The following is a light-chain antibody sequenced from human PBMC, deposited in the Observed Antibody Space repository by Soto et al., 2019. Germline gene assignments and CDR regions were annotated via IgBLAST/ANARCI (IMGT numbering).Light chain of an antibody. CDR1: QSMSSW. CDR2: AAS. Sequence: DIEMTKSPSSLSASVGDRVSITCRATQSMSSWLNWYEQKPGKAPKLLIYAASTLQSGVPSRFSDRGPGTDCTLTISSLQPEDFAPYFCQQSSSIPFTFGRGTKVDVK. J-gene: IGKJ3*01. V-gene: IGKV1-39*01. CDR3: QQSSSIPFT.